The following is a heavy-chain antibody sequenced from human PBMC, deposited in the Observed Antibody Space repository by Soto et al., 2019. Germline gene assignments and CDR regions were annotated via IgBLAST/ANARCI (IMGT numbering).Heavy chain of an antibody. CDR3: ASVRKPTRFRTATGLDY. Sequence: PGGSLRLSCAVSGFTFSSYGMHWVRQAPGKGLEWVAVIWYDGSNKYYADSVKGRFTISRDNSKNTLYLQMNSLRAEDTAVYYCASVRKPTRFRTATGLDYWGQGTLVTVSS. V-gene: IGHV3-33*01. CDR2: IWYDGSNK. J-gene: IGHJ4*02. CDR1: GFTFSSYG. D-gene: IGHD6-25*01.